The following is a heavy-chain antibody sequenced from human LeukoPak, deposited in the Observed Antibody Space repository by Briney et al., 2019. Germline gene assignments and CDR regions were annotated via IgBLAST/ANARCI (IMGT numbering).Heavy chain of an antibody. D-gene: IGHD2-2*01. CDR2: IYYSGST. V-gene: IGHV4-39*07. Sequence: PSETLSLTCTVSGGSISSSSYYWGWIRQPPGKGLEWIGSIYYSGSTYYNPSLKSRVTISVDTSKNQFSLKLSSVTAADTAVYYCARGYCSSTSCSIYTNWFDPWGQGTLVTVSS. J-gene: IGHJ5*02. CDR1: GGSISSSSYY. CDR3: ARGYCSSTSCSIYTNWFDP.